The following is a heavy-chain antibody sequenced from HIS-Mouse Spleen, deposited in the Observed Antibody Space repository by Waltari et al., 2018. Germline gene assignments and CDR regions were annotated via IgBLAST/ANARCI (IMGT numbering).Heavy chain of an antibody. V-gene: IGHV4-39*07. D-gene: IGHD6-13*01. CDR2: IYYSGST. J-gene: IGHJ4*02. Sequence: QLQLQESGPGLVKPSETLSLTCTVSGGSISSSSYYWGWIRQPPGKGLEWIGSIYYSGSTYYNPSLKSRVTISVDTSKNQFSLKLSSVTAEDTAVYYCAKDRSQRYSSSWYYWGQGTLVTVSS. CDR1: GGSISSSSYY. CDR3: AKDRSQRYSSSWYY.